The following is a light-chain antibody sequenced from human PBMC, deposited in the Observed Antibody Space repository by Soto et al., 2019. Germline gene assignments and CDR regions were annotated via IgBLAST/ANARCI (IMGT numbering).Light chain of an antibody. CDR1: QRIITW. CDR3: QHYNIYWT. V-gene: IGKV1-5*03. Sequence: DIQMTQSPSTLSASVGDRVTITCRASQRIITWLACYQQKPGKAPNLLIYKASSLESGVPSRFSGSGSGTEFTLTISILQADDFATYYCQHYNIYWTFGQGTRLEI. J-gene: IGKJ5*01. CDR2: KAS.